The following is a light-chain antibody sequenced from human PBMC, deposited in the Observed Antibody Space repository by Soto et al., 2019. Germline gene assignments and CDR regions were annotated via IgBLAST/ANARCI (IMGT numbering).Light chain of an antibody. CDR1: SGDVGGYNY. CDR2: DVS. V-gene: IGLV2-14*01. J-gene: IGLJ2*01. Sequence: QSVLTQPASVSGSPGQSITISCTGTSGDVGGYNYVSWYQQHPGKAPKLMIYDVSNRPSGVSTRFSGSKSGNTASLTISGLQAEDEADYYCSSYTNSRTLAVFGGGTKLTVL. CDR3: SSYTNSRTLAV.